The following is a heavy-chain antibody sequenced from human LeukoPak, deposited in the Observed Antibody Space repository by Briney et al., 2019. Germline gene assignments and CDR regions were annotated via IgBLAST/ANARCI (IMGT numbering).Heavy chain of an antibody. J-gene: IGHJ4*02. Sequence: SVKVSCKASGYIFTSFGISWVRQAPGQGLEWMGWISAYNGNTNYAQKLQGRVTMTTDTSTSTAYMELRSLRSDDTAVYYCARVAAHYYDSSGYYPVDYWGQGTLVTVSS. D-gene: IGHD3-22*01. CDR1: GYIFTSFG. CDR3: ARVAAHYYDSSGYYPVDY. CDR2: ISAYNGNT. V-gene: IGHV1-18*01.